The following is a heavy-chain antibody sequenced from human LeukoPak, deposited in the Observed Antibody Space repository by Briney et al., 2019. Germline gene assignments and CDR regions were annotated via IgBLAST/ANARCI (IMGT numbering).Heavy chain of an antibody. V-gene: IGHV4-38-2*02. CDR3: ARVGASDLYFDY. J-gene: IGHJ4*02. CDR2: IYHSGST. Sequence: SETLSLTCTVSGYSISSGYYWGWIRQPPGKGLEWIGSIYHSGSTYYNPSLKSRVTISIDTSKNQFSLKLSSVTAADTAVYYCARVGASDLYFDYWGQGTLVTVSS. CDR1: GYSISSGYY. D-gene: IGHD1-26*01.